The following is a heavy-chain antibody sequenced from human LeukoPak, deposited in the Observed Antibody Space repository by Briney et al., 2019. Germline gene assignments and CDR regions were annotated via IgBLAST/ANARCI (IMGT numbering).Heavy chain of an antibody. CDR2: INHSGST. V-gene: IGHV4-34*01. Sequence: SETLSLTCAVYGGSFSGYYWGWIRQPPGKGLEWIGEINHSGSTNYNPSLKSRVTISVDTSKNQFSLKLSSVTAADTAVYYCARGRRLLGYCSSTSCSPYYYGMDVWGQGTTVTVSS. D-gene: IGHD2-2*01. J-gene: IGHJ6*02. CDR1: GGSFSGYY. CDR3: ARGRRLLGYCSSTSCSPYYYGMDV.